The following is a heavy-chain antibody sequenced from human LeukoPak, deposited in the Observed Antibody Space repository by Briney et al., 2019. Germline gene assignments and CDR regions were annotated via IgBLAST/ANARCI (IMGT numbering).Heavy chain of an antibody. J-gene: IGHJ4*02. D-gene: IGHD6-13*01. CDR1: GFTFSDYY. V-gene: IGHV3-11*06. Sequence: PGGSLRLSCAASGFTFSDYYMSWMRQAPGKGLEWVSYISGSSSNTIYADSVKGRFTISRDNAKNSLYLQMNSLRAEDTAVYYCAKDLQHLVRTLSFDYWGQGTLVTVSS. CDR3: AKDLQHLVRTLSFDY. CDR2: ISGSSSNT.